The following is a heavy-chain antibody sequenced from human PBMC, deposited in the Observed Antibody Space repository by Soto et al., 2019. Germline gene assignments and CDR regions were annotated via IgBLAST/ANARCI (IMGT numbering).Heavy chain of an antibody. CDR3: ARDANYYDSSGYRMDY. D-gene: IGHD3-22*01. CDR1: GFTFSSYG. Sequence: GGSLRLSCAASGFTFSSYGMHWVRQAPGKGLEWVAVIWYDGSNKYYADSVKGRFTISRDNSKNTLYLQMNSLRAEDTAVYYCARDANYYDSSGYRMDYWGQGTLVTVSS. V-gene: IGHV3-33*01. J-gene: IGHJ4*02. CDR2: IWYDGSNK.